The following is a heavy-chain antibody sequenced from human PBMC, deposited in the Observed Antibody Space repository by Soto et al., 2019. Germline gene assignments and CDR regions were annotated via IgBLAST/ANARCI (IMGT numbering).Heavy chain of an antibody. Sequence: QVQLQQWGAGLLKPSETLSLTCAVYGGSFSGYYWSWIRQPPGKGLEWIGEINHSGSTNYNPSLESGINISVDTSKNPLSLQLSSVTAADTAVYYCARRLPFGGVIVTLRWFDPWGQGALVTVSS. J-gene: IGHJ5*02. CDR3: ARRLPFGGVIVTLRWFDP. CDR2: INHSGST. CDR1: GGSFSGYY. D-gene: IGHD3-16*02. V-gene: IGHV4-34*01.